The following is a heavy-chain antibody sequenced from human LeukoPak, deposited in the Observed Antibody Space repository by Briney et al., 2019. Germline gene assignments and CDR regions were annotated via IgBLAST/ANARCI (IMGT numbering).Heavy chain of an antibody. CDR1: GGPFRGYF. CDR3: ARRYYYNLGSFPFDF. Sequence: SETLSLTCAVSGGPFRGYFWIWIRQSSGKGLEWIGEIHNSGTTNYNPSLNSRVTISEDTSKNQFYLNLSSVTAADTAVYYCARRYYYNLGSFPFDFWGQGTLVTVSS. CDR2: IHNSGTT. D-gene: IGHD3-10*01. J-gene: IGHJ4*02. V-gene: IGHV4-34*01.